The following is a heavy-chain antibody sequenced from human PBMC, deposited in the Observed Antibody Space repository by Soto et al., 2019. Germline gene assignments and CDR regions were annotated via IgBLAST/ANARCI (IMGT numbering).Heavy chain of an antibody. J-gene: IGHJ4*02. CDR1: GFTFSSYA. CDR2: ISGSGGST. D-gene: IGHD3-3*01. CDR3: AKSLLTIFGVVSHGYFDY. Sequence: EVQLLESGGGLVQPGGSLRLSCAASGFTFSSYAMSWVRQAPGKGLEWVSAISGSGGSTYYADSVKGRFTISRDNSKNTLYLEMNSLGAEDTAVYYCAKSLLTIFGVVSHGYFDYWGQGTLVTVSS. V-gene: IGHV3-23*01.